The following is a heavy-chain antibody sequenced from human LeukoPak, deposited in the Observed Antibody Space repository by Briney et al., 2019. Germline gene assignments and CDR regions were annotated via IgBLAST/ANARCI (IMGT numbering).Heavy chain of an antibody. D-gene: IGHD5-24*01. J-gene: IGHJ6*02. Sequence: ASVKVSYKASGGTFISYAISWVRQAPGQGLEWMGGIIPIFGTANYAQKFQGRVTITADESTSTAYMELSSLRSEDTAVYYCARLGYNFLYYYGMDVWGQGTTVTVSS. V-gene: IGHV1-69*13. CDR3: ARLGYNFLYYYGMDV. CDR2: IIPIFGTA. CDR1: GGTFISYA.